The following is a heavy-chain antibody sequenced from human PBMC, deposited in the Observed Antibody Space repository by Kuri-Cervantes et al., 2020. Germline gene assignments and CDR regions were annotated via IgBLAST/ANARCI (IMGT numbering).Heavy chain of an antibody. CDR1: GFTFSSYS. Sequence: GESLKISCAASGFTFSSYSMNWVRQASGKGLEWVSSISSSSSYIYYADSVKGRFTISRDNSKNTLYLQMNSLRAEDTAVYYCARGTSSLDFWGQGTLVTVSS. D-gene: IGHD1-1*01. CDR2: ISSSSSYI. V-gene: IGHV3-21*04. CDR3: ARGTSSLDF. J-gene: IGHJ4*02.